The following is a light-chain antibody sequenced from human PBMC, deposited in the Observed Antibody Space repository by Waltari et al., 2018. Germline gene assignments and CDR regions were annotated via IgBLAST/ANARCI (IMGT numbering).Light chain of an antibody. CDR3: SSYTSSSDLVV. Sequence: QSALTQPASVSGSPGQSITISCTGTNSDVGDYNYVSWYQQHPGKAPKLMIYEVSNRPSGVSNRFSGSKSGNTASLTISGLQAEDEADYYCSSYTSSSDLVVFGVGTKVTVL. V-gene: IGLV2-14*01. CDR1: NSDVGDYNY. CDR2: EVS. J-gene: IGLJ2*01.